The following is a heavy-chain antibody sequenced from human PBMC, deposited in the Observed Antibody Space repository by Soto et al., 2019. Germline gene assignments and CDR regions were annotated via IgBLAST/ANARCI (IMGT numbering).Heavy chain of an antibody. D-gene: IGHD3-16*01. CDR3: LNGDYY. V-gene: IGHV3-48*01. CDR1: GFTFSSYG. Sequence: GGSLRLSCAASGFTFSSYGMSWVRQTPGKGLEWVSTINRDSAGIKYADSVRGRFTISRDNARNSLSLQMNSLRAEDTAVYYCLNGDYYVGPGTLVTVSS. CDR2: INRDSAGI. J-gene: IGHJ4*02.